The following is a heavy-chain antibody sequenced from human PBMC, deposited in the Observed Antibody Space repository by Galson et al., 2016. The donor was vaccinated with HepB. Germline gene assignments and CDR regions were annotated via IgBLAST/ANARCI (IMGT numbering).Heavy chain of an antibody. CDR2: LKNSGST. Sequence: LSLTCTVSGGSVSSTSYSWGWIRQPPGKGLEWIGSLKNSGSTQFNPSLKSRVTISVDTSRNQLSLRLTSVTAADTAVYYCVKQKIVVVTTTTYPWFDRWSQGSLVTVSS. CDR1: GGSVSSTSYS. V-gene: IGHV4-39*01. J-gene: IGHJ5*02. CDR3: VKQKIVVVTTTTYPWFDR. D-gene: IGHD2-21*01.